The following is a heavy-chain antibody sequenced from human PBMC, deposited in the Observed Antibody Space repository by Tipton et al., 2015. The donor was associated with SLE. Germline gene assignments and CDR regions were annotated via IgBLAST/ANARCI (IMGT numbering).Heavy chain of an antibody. D-gene: IGHD3-22*01. Sequence: TLSLTCTVSGASISDHYWTWIRQPPGKGLEWIGYIYSSGSTTYTPSLKSRIAISVDTSTMQFSLRLTSVTAADTAGYYCGGGNYFDYYMDVWGKGTTVTVSS. CDR3: GGGNYFDYYMDV. J-gene: IGHJ6*03. CDR2: IYSSGST. V-gene: IGHV4-4*08. CDR1: GASISDHY.